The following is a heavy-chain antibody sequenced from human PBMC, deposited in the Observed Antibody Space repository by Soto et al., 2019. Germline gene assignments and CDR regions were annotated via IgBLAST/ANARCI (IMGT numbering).Heavy chain of an antibody. CDR2: ISSSSSTI. D-gene: IGHD6-13*01. CDR3: ARSSGQQLVPYYFDY. V-gene: IGHV3-48*01. CDR1: GFTFSSYS. J-gene: IGHJ4*02. Sequence: GGSLRLSCAASGFTFSSYSMNWVRQAPGKGLEWVSYISSSSSTIYYADSVKGRFTISRDNAKNSLYLQMNSLRAEDTAVYYCARSSGQQLVPYYFDYWGQGTLVTVS.